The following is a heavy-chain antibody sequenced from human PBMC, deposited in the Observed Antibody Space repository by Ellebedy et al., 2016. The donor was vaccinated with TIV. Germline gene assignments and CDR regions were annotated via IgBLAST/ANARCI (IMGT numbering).Heavy chain of an antibody. CDR3: ARDTVGVGPAFDV. J-gene: IGHJ3*01. Sequence: PGGSLRLSCAASGLTFSSHAMSWVRQAPGKGLEWVSSITESGGNTYYADSVKGRFTISRDNSKDTLFLQMNSLRAEDTAMYFCARDTVGVGPAFDVWGQGTMVTVSS. V-gene: IGHV3-23*01. D-gene: IGHD4-23*01. CDR1: GLTFSSHA. CDR2: ITESGGNT.